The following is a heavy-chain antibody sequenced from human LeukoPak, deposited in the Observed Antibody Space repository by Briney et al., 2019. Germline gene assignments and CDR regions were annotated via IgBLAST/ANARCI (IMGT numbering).Heavy chain of an antibody. D-gene: IGHD6-13*01. CDR1: GFTFSSYE. CDR3: ARDQGGGHSEY. CDR2: ISSSGSTI. J-gene: IGHJ4*02. V-gene: IGHV3-48*03. Sequence: GGSLRLSCAASGFTFSSYEMNWVRQAPGKGLEWVSYISSSGSTIYYADSVKGRFTISRDNAKNSLYLQMNSLRAEDSAVYYCARDQGGGHSEYWGQGTLVTVSS.